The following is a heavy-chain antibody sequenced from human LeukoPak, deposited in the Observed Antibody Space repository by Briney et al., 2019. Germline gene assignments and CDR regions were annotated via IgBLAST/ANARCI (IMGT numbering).Heavy chain of an antibody. J-gene: IGHJ4*02. D-gene: IGHD1-26*01. CDR2: ISAYNGNT. V-gene: IGHV1-18*01. CDR1: GYTFTSYG. Sequence: ASVRVSCKASGYTFTSYGISWVRQAPGQGLEWMGWISAYNGNTNYAQKLQGRVTMTTDTSTSTAYMELSSLRSEDTAVYYCAAALAVGGSYEDYWGQGTLVTVSS. CDR3: AAALAVGGSYEDY.